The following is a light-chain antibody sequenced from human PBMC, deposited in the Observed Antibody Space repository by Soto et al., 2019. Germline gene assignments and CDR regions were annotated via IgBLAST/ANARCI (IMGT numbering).Light chain of an antibody. CDR3: HQRSNWPPWT. CDR2: YTS. CDR1: QYVGTR. V-gene: IGKV3-11*01. J-gene: IGKJ1*01. Sequence: EIVLTQSPATLSSSPGETATLSCRASQYVGTRLAWYQHKPGQAPRLLIYYTSNRATGIPARFSGGGSGTDFTLTISSLEPEDFAVYYCHQRSNWPPWTFGQGTKVDIK.